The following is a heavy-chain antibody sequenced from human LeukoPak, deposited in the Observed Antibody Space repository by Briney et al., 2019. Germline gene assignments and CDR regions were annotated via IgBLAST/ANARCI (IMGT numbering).Heavy chain of an antibody. CDR1: GGSISTYY. CDR3: ARGGAARLHFQN. J-gene: IGHJ1*01. V-gene: IGHV4-59*01. CDR2: IYHSGST. Sequence: PSETLSLSCTVSGGSISTYYWNWIRQPPGKGLEWIGYIYHSGSTNYNPSLQSRVTISVDTSKNQFSLNLNSVTAADTAVYYCARGGAARLHFQNWGQGTLVTVSS. D-gene: IGHD6-6*01.